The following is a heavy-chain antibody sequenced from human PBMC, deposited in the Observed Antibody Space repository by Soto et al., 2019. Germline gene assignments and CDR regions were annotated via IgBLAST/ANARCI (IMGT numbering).Heavy chain of an antibody. J-gene: IGHJ6*02. Sequence: GGSLRLSCAASGFTFSGSAMHWVRQASGKGLEWVGRIRSKANSYAIAYAASVKGRFTISRDDSKNTAYLQMNSLKTEDTAVYYCTTVTTNYYYGMDVWGQGTTVTVSS. CDR2: IRSKANSYAI. D-gene: IGHD4-4*01. V-gene: IGHV3-73*01. CDR3: TTVTTNYYYGMDV. CDR1: GFTFSGSA.